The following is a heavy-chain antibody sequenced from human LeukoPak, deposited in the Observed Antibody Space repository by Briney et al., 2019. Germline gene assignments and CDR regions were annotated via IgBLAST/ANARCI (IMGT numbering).Heavy chain of an antibody. D-gene: IGHD1-26*01. CDR2: ISTGSTYI. Sequence: PGGSLRLSCAASGFTFNSYTMTWVRQAPGKGLEWVSSISTGSTYIYYADSVKGRFTISRDNAKNSLYLQMNSLRAEDTAVHYCARDGASLGAQFDYWGQGTLVTVSS. CDR3: ARDGASLGAQFDY. V-gene: IGHV3-21*01. CDR1: GFTFNSYT. J-gene: IGHJ4*02.